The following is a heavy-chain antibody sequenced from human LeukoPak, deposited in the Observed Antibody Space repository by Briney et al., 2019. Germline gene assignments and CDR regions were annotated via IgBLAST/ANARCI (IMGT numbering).Heavy chain of an antibody. CDR2: INPSGGST. V-gene: IGHV1-46*01. CDR1: GYTFTGYY. D-gene: IGHD5-24*01. CDR3: ARERRDGTGFDY. J-gene: IGHJ4*02. Sequence: ASVKVSCKASGYTFTGYYMHWVRQAPGRGLEWMGWINPSGGSTSYAQKFQGRVTMTRDTSTSTVYMELSSLRSEDTAVYYCARERRDGTGFDYWGQGTLVTVSS.